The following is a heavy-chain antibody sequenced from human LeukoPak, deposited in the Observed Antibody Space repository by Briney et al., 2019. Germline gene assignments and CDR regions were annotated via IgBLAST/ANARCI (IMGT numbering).Heavy chain of an antibody. CDR2: IYYSGST. CDR3: ARDRSRDGYNLAY. D-gene: IGHD5-24*01. V-gene: IGHV4-59*01. J-gene: IGHJ4*02. Sequence: SETLSLTCTVSGGSISSYYCSWIRQPPRKGLEWVGYIYYSGSTTYNPSLESRVTISLDTAKNQFSLKLSSVTAADTAVYYCARDRSRDGYNLAYWGQGTLVTVSS. CDR1: GGSISSYY.